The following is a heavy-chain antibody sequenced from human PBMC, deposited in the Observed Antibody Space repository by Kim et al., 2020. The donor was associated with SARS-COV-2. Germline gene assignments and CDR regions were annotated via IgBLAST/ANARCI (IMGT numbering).Heavy chain of an antibody. D-gene: IGHD4-17*01. J-gene: IGHJ6*02. CDR1: GFTFSSYG. CDR3: AKDGSVGTVTTSGGMDV. V-gene: IGHV3-33*06. CDR2: IWYDGSNK. Sequence: GGSLRLSCAASGFTFSSYGMHWVRQAPGKGLEWVAVIWYDGSNKYYADSVKGRFTISRDNSKNTLYLQMNSLRAEDTAVYYCAKDGSVGTVTTSGGMDVWGQGTTVTVSS.